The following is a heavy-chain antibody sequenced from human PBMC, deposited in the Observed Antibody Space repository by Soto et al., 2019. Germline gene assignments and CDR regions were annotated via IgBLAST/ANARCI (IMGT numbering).Heavy chain of an antibody. D-gene: IGHD3-9*01. CDR2: ISYDGSNK. J-gene: IGHJ4*02. CDR3: ARDLHYDILTGGGYYFDY. V-gene: IGHV3-30-3*01. CDR1: GFTFSSYA. Sequence: ESGGGVVQPGRSLRLSCAASGFTFSSYAMHWVRQAPGKGLEWVAVISYDGSNKYYADSVKGRFTISRDNSKNTLYLQMNSLRAEDTAVYYCARDLHYDILTGGGYYFDYWGQGTLVTVSS.